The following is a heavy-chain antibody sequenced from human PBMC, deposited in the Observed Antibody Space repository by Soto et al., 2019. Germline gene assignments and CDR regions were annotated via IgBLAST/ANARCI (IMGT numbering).Heavy chain of an antibody. V-gene: IGHV1-24*01. J-gene: IGHJ5*02. Sequence: QVRLIQSGTELKKPGPSGKVSCGLSGSALPELSPNWVRQAPGKGLEWMGCSDREDGETFYAQKFKGRLTMTEDTSTNTAYMELRSLGSEDTAVYYCTRGNWFDPWGQGTLVAVSS. CDR2: SDREDGET. CDR3: TRGNWFDP. CDR1: GSALPELS.